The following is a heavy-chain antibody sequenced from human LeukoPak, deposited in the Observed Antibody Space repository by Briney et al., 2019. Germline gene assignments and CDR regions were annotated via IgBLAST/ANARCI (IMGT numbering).Heavy chain of an antibody. V-gene: IGHV1-18*01. CDR3: ARDYYYDSSGYSPFDY. J-gene: IGHJ4*02. D-gene: IGHD3-22*01. CDR2: ISAYNGNT. Sequence: GASVKVSCKASSYTFTSYGISWVRQAPGQGLEWMGWISAYNGNTNYAQKLQGRVTMTTDTSTSTAYMELRSLRSDDTAVYYCARDYYYDSSGYSPFDYWGQGTLVTVSS. CDR1: SYTFTSYG.